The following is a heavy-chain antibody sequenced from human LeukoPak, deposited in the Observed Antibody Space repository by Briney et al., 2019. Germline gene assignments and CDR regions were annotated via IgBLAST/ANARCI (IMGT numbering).Heavy chain of an antibody. CDR2: INQDASEI. CDR1: GFTFSTYW. J-gene: IGHJ4*02. V-gene: IGHV3-7*01. D-gene: IGHD2-21*02. CDR3: ATDRDNSDWQKRFDS. Sequence: GGSLRLSCAASGFTFSTYWMNWYRQAPGKGLEWVCNINQDASEINYVDSVRGRFTISRDNARNSLHLQMNSLRAEDTAVYYCATDRDNSDWQKRFDSWGQGTLVTVSS.